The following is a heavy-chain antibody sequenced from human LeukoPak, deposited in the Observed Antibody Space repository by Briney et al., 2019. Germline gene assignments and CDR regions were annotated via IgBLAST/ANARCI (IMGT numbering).Heavy chain of an antibody. CDR2: IYYSGST. CDR3: AALPYTTAWREY. J-gene: IGHJ4*02. V-gene: IGHV4-39*07. CDR1: GGSISSSRYY. D-gene: IGHD3-16*01. Sequence: SETLSLTCTVSGGSISSSRYYWGWIRQPPGKGLEWIGNIYYSGSTYYNPSLKSRVTISGDTTKNVFSLNLQSVTAADSAIYYCAALPYTTAWREYWGQGALVTVSS.